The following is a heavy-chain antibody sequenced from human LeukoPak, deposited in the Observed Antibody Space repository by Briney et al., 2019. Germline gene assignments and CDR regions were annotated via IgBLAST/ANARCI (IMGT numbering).Heavy chain of an antibody. J-gene: IGHJ4*02. D-gene: IGHD2-15*01. Sequence: PSETLSLTCTVSSGSITSYYWNWIWQPAGKRLEWIGRIYSSGSTDYNPSLKSRVTMSVDTSKNQFSLNLSSVTAADSAVYYCARARGRLLLVDYWGQGTLVTVSS. CDR3: ARARGRLLLVDY. CDR1: SGSITSYY. CDR2: IYSSGST. V-gene: IGHV4-4*07.